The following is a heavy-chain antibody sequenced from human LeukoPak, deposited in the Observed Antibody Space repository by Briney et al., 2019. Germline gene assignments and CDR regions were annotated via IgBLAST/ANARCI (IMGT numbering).Heavy chain of an antibody. D-gene: IGHD2-15*01. CDR1: GFTFSSYG. J-gene: IGHJ1*01. V-gene: IGHV3-30*18. CDR3: AKDPNSGYCSGGSCYLEYFQH. CDR2: ISYDGSNK. Sequence: GRSLRLSCAASGFTFSSYGMHWVRQAPGKGLGWVAVISYDGSNKYYADSVKGRFTISRDNSKNTLYLQMNSLRAEDTAVYYCAKDPNSGYCSGGSCYLEYFQHWGQGTLVTVSS.